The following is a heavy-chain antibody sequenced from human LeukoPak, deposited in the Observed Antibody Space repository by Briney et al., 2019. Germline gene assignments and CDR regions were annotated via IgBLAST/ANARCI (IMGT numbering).Heavy chain of an antibody. CDR3: ARRVQDVGRTRWSDP. J-gene: IGHJ5*02. CDR1: GYSFSNYW. D-gene: IGHD4-23*01. V-gene: IGHV5-51*01. Sequence: GAPLKISCKGSGYSFSNYWIAWVRQMPGKGLEWMGMIYPGDSNTRYSPSFQGQVTVSADKSLSTAYLQWSSLKASDTAMYYCARRVQDVGRTRWSDPWGQGTLVTASS. CDR2: IYPGDSNT.